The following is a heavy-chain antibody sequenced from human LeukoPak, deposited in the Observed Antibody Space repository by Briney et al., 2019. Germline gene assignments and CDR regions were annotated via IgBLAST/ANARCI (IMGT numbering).Heavy chain of an antibody. D-gene: IGHD2-21*01. CDR3: ASSAPCGGDCYYYYYMDV. CDR2: FDPEDGGT. V-gene: IGHV1-24*01. CDR1: GYTLTEFS. J-gene: IGHJ6*03. Sequence: ASVKVSCKVSGYTLTEFSMHWVRQAPGKGLEWMGGFDPEDGGTIYAQKFQGRVTITADESTSTAYMELSSLRSEDTAVYYCASSAPCGGDCYYYYYMDVWGKGTTVTVSS.